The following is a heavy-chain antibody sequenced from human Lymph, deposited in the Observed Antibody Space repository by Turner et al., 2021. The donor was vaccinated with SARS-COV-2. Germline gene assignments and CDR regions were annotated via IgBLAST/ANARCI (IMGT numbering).Heavy chain of an antibody. CDR3: ARAAQLTVWFDP. CDR1: GYTFTRYD. CDR2: MDTNSGNT. D-gene: IGHD6-25*01. V-gene: IGHV1-8*01. Sequence: QVLLVQAGPEESKPGASVTVSCMDPGYTFTRYDINWVRQATGQGIEWMGWMDTNSGNTGYAQKFQGRVTMTRNTYISTAYMELSSLRSEDTAVYFCARAAQLTVWFDPWGQGTLVTVSS. J-gene: IGHJ5*02.